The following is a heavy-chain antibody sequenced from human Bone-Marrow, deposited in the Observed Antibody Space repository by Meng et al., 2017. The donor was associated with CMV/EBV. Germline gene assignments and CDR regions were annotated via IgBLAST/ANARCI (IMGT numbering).Heavy chain of an antibody. J-gene: IGHJ4*02. CDR3: ARDQAAAGH. Sequence: GESLKISCSASGFTFGSHGMHWVRLAPGKGLEWLATIWYDGSTKYYGDSVRGRFTISRDNSKNTLYLQMNSLKGEDTAVYYCARDQAAAGHWGQGTLVTVSS. D-gene: IGHD6-13*01. CDR1: GFTFGSHG. CDR2: IWYDGSTK. V-gene: IGHV3-33*01.